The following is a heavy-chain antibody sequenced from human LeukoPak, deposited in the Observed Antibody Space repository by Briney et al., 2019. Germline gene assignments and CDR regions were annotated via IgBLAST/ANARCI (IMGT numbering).Heavy chain of an antibody. CDR2: ISGGGSST. Sequence: GGSLRLSCAASGFTFSSYAMTWVRQTPGKGLEWVSAISGGGSSTYFADSVKGRFTISRDNSRNTLYLQMNSLRAEDTAIYYCAKLRRGAAAGEFDYWGLGTLVTVSS. D-gene: IGHD6-13*01. J-gene: IGHJ4*02. CDR1: GFTFSSYA. V-gene: IGHV3-23*01. CDR3: AKLRRGAAAGEFDY.